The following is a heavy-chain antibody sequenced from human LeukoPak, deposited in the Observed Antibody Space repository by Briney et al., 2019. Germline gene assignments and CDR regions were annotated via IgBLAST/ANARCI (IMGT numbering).Heavy chain of an antibody. CDR1: GFTFSNYG. V-gene: IGHV3-30*02. Sequence: GGSLRLSCAASGFTFSNYGMHWVRQAPGKGLEWVAFIRYDGSNKSYADSVEGRFTISRDNSKNTLYLQMNSLRPEDTAVYYCATLQNYDILTGYPYWGQGTLVTVSS. CDR2: IRYDGSNK. J-gene: IGHJ4*02. CDR3: ATLQNYDILTGYPY. D-gene: IGHD3-9*01.